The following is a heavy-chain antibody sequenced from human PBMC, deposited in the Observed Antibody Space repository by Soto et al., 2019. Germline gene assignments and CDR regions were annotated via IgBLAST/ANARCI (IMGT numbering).Heavy chain of an antibody. CDR3: AKDSCSGGSCYYPDY. J-gene: IGHJ4*02. D-gene: IGHD2-15*01. CDR1: GFTFDDYT. CDR2: ISWDGGST. V-gene: IGHV3-43*01. Sequence: VGSLRLSCAASGFTFDDYTMHWVRQAPGKGLEWVSLISWDGGSTYYADSVKGRFTISRDNSKNSLYLQMNSLRTEDTALYYCAKDSCSGGSCYYPDYWGQGTLVTVSS.